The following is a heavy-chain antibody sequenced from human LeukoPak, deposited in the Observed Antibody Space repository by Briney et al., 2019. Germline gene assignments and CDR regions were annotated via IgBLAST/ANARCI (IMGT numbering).Heavy chain of an antibody. J-gene: IGHJ4*02. D-gene: IGHD1-26*01. V-gene: IGHV1-18*04. CDR2: ISAYNGNT. Sequence: ASVKVSCKASGYTFTSYYMHWVRQAPGQGLEWMGWISAYNGNTNYAQKLQGRVTMTTDTSTSTAYMELRSLRSDDTAVYYCARAAWELLSPIDYWGQGTLVTVSS. CDR1: GYTFTSYY. CDR3: ARAAWELLSPIDY.